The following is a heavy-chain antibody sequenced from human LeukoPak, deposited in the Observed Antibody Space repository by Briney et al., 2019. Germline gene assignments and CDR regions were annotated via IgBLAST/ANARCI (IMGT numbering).Heavy chain of an antibody. Sequence: GGSLRLSCAASGFTFSSYSMNWVRQAPGKGLEWVSSISSSYIYYADSVKGRFTISRDNAKNSLYLQMNSLRAEDTAVYYCARGTKTYYDILTGCVDYWGQGTLVTVSS. V-gene: IGHV3-21*01. CDR3: ARGTKTYYDILTGCVDY. J-gene: IGHJ4*02. CDR1: GFTFSSYS. D-gene: IGHD3-9*01. CDR2: ISSSYI.